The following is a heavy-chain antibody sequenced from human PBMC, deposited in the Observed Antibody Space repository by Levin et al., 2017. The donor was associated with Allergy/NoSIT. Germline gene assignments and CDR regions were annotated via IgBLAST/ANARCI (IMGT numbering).Heavy chain of an antibody. CDR1: GITFSDHH. D-gene: IGHD4-11*01. V-gene: IGHV3-72*01. J-gene: IGHJ6*02. Sequence: GSLRLSCAASGITFSDHHMDWVRQAPGKGLEWVGRIRNKANAYTTEYATSVEGRFVVSRDDSRSSLFLQMNSLKTDDTAVYYCALTTQYNYVYYGLDVWGQGTTVTVSS. CDR2: IRNKANAYTT. CDR3: ALTTQYNYVYYGLDV.